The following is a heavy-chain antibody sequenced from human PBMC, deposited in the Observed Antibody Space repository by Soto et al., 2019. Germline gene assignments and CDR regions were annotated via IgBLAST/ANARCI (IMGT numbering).Heavy chain of an antibody. J-gene: IGHJ5*02. CDR2: IHYSGST. D-gene: IGHD2-8*01. V-gene: IGHV4-39*01. CDR1: GGSISNKRYY. Sequence: ETLSLTCTVSGGSISNKRYYWGWIRQPPGKGLEWIGSIHYSGSTYDNPSLKSRVTISVDTSKNQLSLKLKSVTAADTAVYYCERHVSLGYCTTHSCDLLYWFDAWGQGTQVTVSS. CDR3: ERHVSLGYCTTHSCDLLYWFDA.